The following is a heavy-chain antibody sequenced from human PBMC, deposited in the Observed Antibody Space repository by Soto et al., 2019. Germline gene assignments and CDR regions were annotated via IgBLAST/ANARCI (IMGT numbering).Heavy chain of an antibody. D-gene: IGHD3-3*01. J-gene: IGHJ4*02. Sequence: EVLLVESGGGLVQPGTSLRLSCAASGFTFDDYAMHWVRQAPGKGLEWVSGITWNSGNIGYADSVKGRFTISRDNAKNSLYLQMNSLRPEDTALYYCAKYDFWSGFDYWGQGTLVTVSS. V-gene: IGHV3-9*01. CDR1: GFTFDDYA. CDR3: AKYDFWSGFDY. CDR2: ITWNSGNI.